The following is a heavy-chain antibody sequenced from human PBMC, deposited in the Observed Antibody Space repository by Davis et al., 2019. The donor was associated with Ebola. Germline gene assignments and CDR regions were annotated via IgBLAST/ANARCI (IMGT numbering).Heavy chain of an antibody. V-gene: IGHV3-48*01. CDR2: ITTNGWST. CDR3: ARETPISSRSDW. J-gene: IGHJ4*02. CDR1: GFAFSNYN. Sequence: PGGSLRLSCTASGFAFSNYNTNWVRQAPGKGLEWVSSITTNGWSTYYADSVKGRFIISRDNAKNSLFLQMHSLRGDDTAVYFCARETPISSRSDWWGQGTLVTVSS. D-gene: IGHD2-2*01.